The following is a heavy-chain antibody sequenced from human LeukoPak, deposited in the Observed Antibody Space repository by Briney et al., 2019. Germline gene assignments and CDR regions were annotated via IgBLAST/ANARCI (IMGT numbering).Heavy chain of an antibody. Sequence: GRSLRPSCAASGFTFDDYAMHWVRQAPGKGLEWVSGISWNSGSIGYADSVKGRFTISRDNAKNSLYLQMNSLRAEDMALYYCAKDMSRGGFDYWGQGTLVTVSS. V-gene: IGHV3-9*03. J-gene: IGHJ4*02. CDR2: ISWNSGSI. CDR3: AKDMSRGGFDY. CDR1: GFTFDDYA. D-gene: IGHD3-16*01.